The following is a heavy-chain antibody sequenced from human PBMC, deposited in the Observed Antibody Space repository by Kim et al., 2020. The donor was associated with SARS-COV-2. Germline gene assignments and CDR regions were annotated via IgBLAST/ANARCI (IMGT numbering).Heavy chain of an antibody. V-gene: IGHV5-51*01. CDR3: ARYAFRYFDY. CDR2: DT. D-gene: IGHD2-2*01. J-gene: IGHJ4*02. Sequence: DTRYSPSFPGQVTISADKSISTAYLQWSSLKASDTAMYYCARYAFRYFDYWGQGTLVTVSS.